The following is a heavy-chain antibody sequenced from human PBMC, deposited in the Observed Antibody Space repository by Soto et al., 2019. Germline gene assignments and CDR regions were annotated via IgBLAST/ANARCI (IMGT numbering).Heavy chain of an antibody. Sequence: QVQLVESGGGVVQPGRSLGLSCAAAGFTFNTYGMHWVRQAPGKGLEWVAAISYDGINKYYVDSVKGRFTLSRDNSKNNLYLQINSLRAEDPALYYHARRPQPTRGIHWYFDLWGRGIPVTVSS. CDR1: GFTFNTYG. J-gene: IGHJ2*01. D-gene: IGHD1-26*01. CDR2: ISYDGINK. CDR3: ARRPQPTRGIHWYFDL. V-gene: IGHV3-30*03.